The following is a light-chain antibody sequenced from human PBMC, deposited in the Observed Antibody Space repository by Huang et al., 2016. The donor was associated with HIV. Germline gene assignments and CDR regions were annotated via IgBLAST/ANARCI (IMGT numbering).Light chain of an antibody. Sequence: EIVLTQSPATLSMSPGERATLSCRASESVSSYLAWYQQKPGQAPRLVIYEASNRATGIPDRFSGSGSGTDFTLTISSLEPEDFAVYYCQQRSNWPYTFAQGTILDIK. CDR1: ESVSSY. CDR3: QQRSNWPYT. V-gene: IGKV3-11*01. CDR2: EAS. J-gene: IGKJ2*01.